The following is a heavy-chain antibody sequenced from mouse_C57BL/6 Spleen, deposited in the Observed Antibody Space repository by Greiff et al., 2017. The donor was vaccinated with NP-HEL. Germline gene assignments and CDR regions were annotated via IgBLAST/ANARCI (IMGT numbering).Heavy chain of an antibody. CDR3: ARGYSNYEFAY. J-gene: IGHJ3*01. Sequence: QVQLQQPGAELVMPGASVKLSCKASGYTFTSYWMHWVKQRPGQGLEWIGEIDPSDSYTNYNQKFKGKSTLTVDKSSSTAYMQLSSLTSEGSAVYYCARGYSNYEFAYWGQGTLVTVSA. D-gene: IGHD2-5*01. V-gene: IGHV1-69*01. CDR2: IDPSDSYT. CDR1: GYTFTSYW.